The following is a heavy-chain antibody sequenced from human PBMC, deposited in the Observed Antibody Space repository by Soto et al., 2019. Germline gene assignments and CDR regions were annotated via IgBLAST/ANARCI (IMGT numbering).Heavy chain of an antibody. CDR1: GFTFSNYA. J-gene: IGHJ6*02. V-gene: IGHV3-23*01. CDR3: AREDYYGSGSYSHYYYGMDV. CDR2: INGPGGHT. Sequence: GGSLRLSCAASGFTFSNYAMSWIRQAPGKGLEWVSAINGPGGHTYYGDSVKGRFTISRDNAKNSLYLQMNSLRAEDTAVYYCAREDYYGSGSYSHYYYGMDVWGQGTTVTVSS. D-gene: IGHD3-10*01.